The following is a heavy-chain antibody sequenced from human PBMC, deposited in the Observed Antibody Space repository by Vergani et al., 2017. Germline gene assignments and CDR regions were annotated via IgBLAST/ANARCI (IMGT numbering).Heavy chain of an antibody. V-gene: IGHV4-39*01. D-gene: IGHD1-26*01. CDR1: GGSISSNSYY. Sequence: QLHLQESGPGLVKPSETLPLTFTVSGGSISSNSYYWGWIRQPPGKGLEWVESMYYSGSTYYNPSLKSRVTVSVDTSKNQFSLKLSSVTAADTAVYYCAXHAPQWELFYFDYWGQGTLVTVSS. J-gene: IGHJ4*02. CDR2: MYYSGST. CDR3: AXHAPQWELFYFDY.